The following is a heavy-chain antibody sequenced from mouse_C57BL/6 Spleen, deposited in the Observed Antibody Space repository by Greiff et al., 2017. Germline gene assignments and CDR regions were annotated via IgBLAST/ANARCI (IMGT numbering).Heavy chain of an antibody. CDR2: ISDGGSYT. CDR3: ARDEVRPVLLAWFAY. CDR1: GFTFSSYA. D-gene: IGHD2-14*01. V-gene: IGHV5-4*01. Sequence: EVKLVESGGGLVKPGGSLKLSCAASGFTFSSYAMSWVRQTPEKRLEWVATISDGGSYTYYPDNVKGRFTISRDNAKNNLYLQMSHLKSEDTAMYYCARDEVRPVLLAWFAYWGQGTMVTVSA. J-gene: IGHJ3*01.